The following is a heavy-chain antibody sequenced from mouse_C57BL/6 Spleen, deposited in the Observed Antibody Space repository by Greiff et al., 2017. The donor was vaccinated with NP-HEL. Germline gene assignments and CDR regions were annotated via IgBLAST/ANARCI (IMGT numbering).Heavy chain of an antibody. CDR3: ARLVEDGSGYVGFAY. CDR2: INPNNGGT. Sequence: EVQLQQSGPELVKPGASVKISCKASGYTFTDYYMNWVKQSHGKSLEWIGDINPNNGGTSYNQKFKGKATLTVDKSSSTAYMELRSLTYEDSAVYYCARLVEDGSGYVGFAYWGQGTLVTVSA. CDR1: GYTFTDYY. J-gene: IGHJ3*01. V-gene: IGHV1-26*01. D-gene: IGHD3-2*02.